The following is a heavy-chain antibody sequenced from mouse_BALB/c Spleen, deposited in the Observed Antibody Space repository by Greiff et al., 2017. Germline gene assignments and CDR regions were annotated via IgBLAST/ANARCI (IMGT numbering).Heavy chain of an antibody. CDR2: ISYSGST. Sequence: DVKLQESGPGLVKPSQSLSLTCTVTGYSITSDYAWNWIRQFPGNKLEWMGYISYSGSTSYNPSLKSRISITRDTSKNQFFLQLNSVTTEDTATYYCARGGYGSPPYYAMDYWGQGTSVTVSS. J-gene: IGHJ4*01. D-gene: IGHD1-1*01. CDR1: GYSITSDYA. V-gene: IGHV3-2*02. CDR3: ARGGYGSPPYYAMDY.